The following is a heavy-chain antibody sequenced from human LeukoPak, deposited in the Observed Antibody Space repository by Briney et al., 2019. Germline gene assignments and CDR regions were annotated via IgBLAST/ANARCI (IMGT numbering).Heavy chain of an antibody. Sequence: GGSLRLSCAASGFSFSSYEMNWVRQAPGKGLEWVSYISCSGSTIYYADSVKGRVTISIDNAKNSLYLQMTSLRAEDTAVYYCASLDRGYYYSFDYWGQGTLVTVSS. J-gene: IGHJ4*02. CDR3: ASLDRGYYYSFDY. CDR2: ISCSGSTI. D-gene: IGHD2/OR15-2a*01. V-gene: IGHV3-48*03. CDR1: GFSFSSYE.